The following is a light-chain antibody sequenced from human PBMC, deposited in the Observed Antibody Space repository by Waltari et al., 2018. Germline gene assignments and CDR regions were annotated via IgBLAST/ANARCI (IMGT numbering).Light chain of an antibody. Sequence: QSALTQPPSASGSPGQSVTISCTGTSNDIGAYDYVSWYQQHPGKAPRLIIFEVNKRPSGVPNRFAGFKAGNTAAVTISGLHTADEADYYCSSFAGIIRYRVFGSGTKVTVL. V-gene: IGLV2-8*01. CDR2: EVN. J-gene: IGLJ1*01. CDR3: SSFAGIIRYRV. CDR1: SNDIGAYDY.